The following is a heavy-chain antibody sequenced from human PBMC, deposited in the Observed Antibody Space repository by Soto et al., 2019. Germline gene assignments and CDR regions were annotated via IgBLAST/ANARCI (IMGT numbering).Heavy chain of an antibody. V-gene: IGHV4-30-2*03. Sequence: SETLSLTCAVSGGSISSGGYSWSWIRQPPGKGLEWIGYIYHSGSTYYNPPLKSRVSISVDTSKNQLSLKLSSVTAADTAVYYCARRYYYDGSGYLYWGQGTLVTVSS. CDR2: IYHSGST. J-gene: IGHJ4*02. CDR1: GGSISSGGYS. CDR3: ARRYYYDGSGYLY. D-gene: IGHD3-22*01.